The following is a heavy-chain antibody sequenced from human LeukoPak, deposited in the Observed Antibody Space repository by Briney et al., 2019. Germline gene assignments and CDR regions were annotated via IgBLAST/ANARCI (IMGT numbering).Heavy chain of an antibody. V-gene: IGHV4-4*07. CDR2: IYTSGST. CDR3: ARDEDYYDSSGLFDY. CDR1: GGSISSYY. D-gene: IGHD3-22*01. J-gene: IGHJ4*02. Sequence: SETLSLTCTVSGGSISSYYWSWIRQPAGKGLEWIVRIYTSGSTNYNPSLKSRVTMSVDTSKNQFSLKLSSVTAADTAVYYCARDEDYYDSSGLFDYWGQGTLVTVSS.